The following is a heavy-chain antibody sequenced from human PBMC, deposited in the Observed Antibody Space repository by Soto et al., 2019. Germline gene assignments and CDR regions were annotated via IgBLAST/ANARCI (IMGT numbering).Heavy chain of an antibody. CDR3: ARVLAGFYGDYVPSPSYFDY. CDR2: ISYDGSNK. CDR1: GFTFNIYG. V-gene: IGHV3-30*03. Sequence: QVQLVESGGGVVQPGRSLRLSCAASGFTFNIYGMHWVRQAPGKGLEWVAVISYDGSNKYYTGSVRGRFTISRDDYKNPLYLQMNSLGAEDTAVYYCARVLAGFYGDYVPSPSYFDYWGKGTVVTVPS. D-gene: IGHD4-17*01. J-gene: IGHJ4*02.